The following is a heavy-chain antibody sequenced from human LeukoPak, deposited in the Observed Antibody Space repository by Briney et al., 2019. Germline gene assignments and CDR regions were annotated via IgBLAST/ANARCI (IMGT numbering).Heavy chain of an antibody. CDR3: ARPGHGNYGPVGN. CDR1: GFSFSDYT. J-gene: IGHJ4*02. V-gene: IGHV3-30*04. D-gene: IGHD3-22*01. CDR2: ISNDGNNK. Sequence: GGSLRLSCAASGFSFSDYTMHWVRQAPGKGLEWVAFISNDGNNKYSADAVKGRFTISRDNSKNTLFLEMSNLRPEDTAVYYCARPGHGNYGPVGNWGQGTLVTVSS.